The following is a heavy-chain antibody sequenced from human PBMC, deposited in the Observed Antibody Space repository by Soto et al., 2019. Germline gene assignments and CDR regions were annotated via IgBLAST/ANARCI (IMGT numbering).Heavy chain of an antibody. CDR1: GFSFSSYW. V-gene: IGHV3-74*01. D-gene: IGHD3-10*02. Sequence: GGSLRLGRAASGFSFSSYWMYCVRLSLGKALVWVSRTNSDGRSPSYADTVKGRFTISRDNAKNTLYLQMNSLRAEDTAMYYCARIMFGEIAAAGNDAFDIWGQGTMVTVSS. J-gene: IGHJ3*02. CDR2: TNSDGRSP. CDR3: ARIMFGEIAAAGNDAFDI.